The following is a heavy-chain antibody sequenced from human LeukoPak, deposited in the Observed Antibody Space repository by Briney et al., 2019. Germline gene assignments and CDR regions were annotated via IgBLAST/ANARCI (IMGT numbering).Heavy chain of an antibody. CDR3: AKDREWGIAAAGPIDY. D-gene: IGHD6-13*01. Sequence: GGSLRLSCAASGFTFSSYAMSWVRQAPGKGLEWVSAISGSGGSTYYADSVKGRFTISRDNSKNTLYLQMNSLRAEDTAVYYCAKDREWGIAAAGPIDYWGQGTLATVSS. J-gene: IGHJ4*02. CDR1: GFTFSSYA. CDR2: ISGSGGST. V-gene: IGHV3-23*01.